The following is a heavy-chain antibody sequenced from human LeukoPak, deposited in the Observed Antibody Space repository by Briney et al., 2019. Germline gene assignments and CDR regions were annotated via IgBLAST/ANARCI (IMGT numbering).Heavy chain of an antibody. CDR2: MNHSGST. J-gene: IGHJ4*02. V-gene: IGHV4-34*01. D-gene: IGHD3-10*01. CDR1: GGSFSGYY. CDR3: ARHLYFSGSFYPSHTFDY. Sequence: SETLSLTCAVYGGSFSGYYWSWIRQPPGKGLEWIGEMNHSGSTSYNPSLKSRVTISVDTSKNQFSLKLSSVTAADTAVYYCARHLYFSGSFYPSHTFDYWGQGTLVTVSS.